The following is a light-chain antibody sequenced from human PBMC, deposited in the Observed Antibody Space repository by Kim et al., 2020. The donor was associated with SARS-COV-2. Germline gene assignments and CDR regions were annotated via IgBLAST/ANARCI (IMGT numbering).Light chain of an antibody. V-gene: IGLV3-19*01. Sequence: VSERQTVRHAGQGDCLSSNYATWYQQKPGQAPMVVIYDKNNRPSGIPDRFSGSSSGNTASLTITGTQAGDEADYYCNARDNNDNVLFGGGTRLTVL. CDR1: CLSSNY. CDR3: NARDNNDNVL. CDR2: DKN. J-gene: IGLJ2*01.